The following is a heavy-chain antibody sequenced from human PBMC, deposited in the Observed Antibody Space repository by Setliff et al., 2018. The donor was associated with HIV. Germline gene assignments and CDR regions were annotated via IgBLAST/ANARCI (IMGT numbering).Heavy chain of an antibody. Sequence: SETLSLTCTVSGGSIRTGAYYWGWIRQPPGKGLEWIGSIYYDGRTFYKPSLKSRLTISVATSKNQFSLSLNSVTAADTAVYFCARGGAVSADFDSWGQGTLVTVSS. V-gene: IGHV4-39*07. CDR2: IYYDGRT. CDR3: ARGGAVSADFDS. D-gene: IGHD3-16*01. CDR1: GGSIRTGAYY. J-gene: IGHJ5*01.